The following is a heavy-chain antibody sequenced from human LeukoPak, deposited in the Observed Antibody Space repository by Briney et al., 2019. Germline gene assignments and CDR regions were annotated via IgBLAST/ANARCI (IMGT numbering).Heavy chain of an antibody. V-gene: IGHV3-21*01. J-gene: IGHJ6*02. CDR3: AREPYSNYYYYYGMDV. CDR1: GFTFSSYS. Sequence: GGSLRLSCAASGFTFSSYSMTWVRQAPGKGLKWVSSISSSSSYIYYADSVKGRFTISRDNAKNSLYLQMNSLRAEDTAVYYCAREPYSNYYYYYGMDVWGQGTTVTVSS. D-gene: IGHD4-4*01. CDR2: ISSSSSYI.